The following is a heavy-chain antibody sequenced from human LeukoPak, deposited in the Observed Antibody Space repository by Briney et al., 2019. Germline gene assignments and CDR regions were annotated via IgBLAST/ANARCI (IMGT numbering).Heavy chain of an antibody. D-gene: IGHD5-18*01. CDR3: AAAMVGYYYYMDV. Sequence: ASVKVSCKASGGTFSSYTISWVRQAPGQGLEWMGRIIPILGIANYAQKFQGRVTITADKSTSTAYMELSSLRSEDTAVYYCAAAMVGYYYYMDVWGKGTTVTVSS. CDR1: GGTFSSYT. V-gene: IGHV1-69*02. CDR2: IIPILGIA. J-gene: IGHJ6*03.